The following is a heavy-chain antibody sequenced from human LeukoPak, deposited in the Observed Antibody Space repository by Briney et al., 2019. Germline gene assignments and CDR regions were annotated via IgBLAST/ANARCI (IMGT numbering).Heavy chain of an antibody. CDR2: ISANGGAT. CDR1: GFTFSNFA. J-gene: IGHJ3*02. D-gene: IGHD1-26*01. Sequence: GGSLRLSCAASGFTFSNFAMSWVRQAPGKGLECVSLISANGGATYYADSVKGRFTISRDNSKNTLYLQMNSLRAEDTAVYYCAKSRLWEILLSSDAFDIWGQGTMVTVSS. V-gene: IGHV3-23*01. CDR3: AKSRLWEILLSSDAFDI.